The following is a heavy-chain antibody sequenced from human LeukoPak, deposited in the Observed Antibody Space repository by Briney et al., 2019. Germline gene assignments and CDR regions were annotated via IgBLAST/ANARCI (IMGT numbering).Heavy chain of an antibody. D-gene: IGHD2-21*01. CDR1: GFSFPYG. J-gene: IGHJ6*03. Sequence: PGGSLRLSCEASGFSFPYGMSWVRQAPGKGLEWVSGITNSGENTYYADSVKGRFTISRDNSKNTLFLEMNSLRVEDTAVYYCAKSGDGGTYYYYYMDVWGKGTTVTVSS. CDR2: ITNSGENT. CDR3: AKSGDGGTYYYYYMDV. V-gene: IGHV3-23*01.